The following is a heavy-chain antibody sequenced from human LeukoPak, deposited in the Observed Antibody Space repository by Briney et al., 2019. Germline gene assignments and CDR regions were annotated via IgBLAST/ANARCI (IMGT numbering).Heavy chain of an antibody. J-gene: IGHJ5*02. V-gene: IGHV4-59*01. CDR2: IYYSGST. CDR3: ARKISPFWFDP. CDR1: GGSISSYY. Sequence: SETLSLTCTVSGGSISSYYWSWIRQPPRKGLEWIGYIYYSGSTNYNPSLKSRVTISVDTSKNQFSLKLSSVTAADTAVYYCARKISPFWFDPWGQGTLVTVSS.